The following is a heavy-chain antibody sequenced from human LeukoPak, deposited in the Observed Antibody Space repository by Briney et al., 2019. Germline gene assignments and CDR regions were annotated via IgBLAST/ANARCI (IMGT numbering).Heavy chain of an antibody. D-gene: IGHD2-21*02. CDR1: GFTFSSYS. CDR2: ISSSSSTI. Sequence: GGSLRLSCAASGFTFSSYSMNWVRQAPGKGLEWVSYISSSSSTIYYADSVKSRFTISRDNAKNSLYLQMNSLRAEDTAVYYCARDSATDYYYYMDVWGKGTTVTVSS. J-gene: IGHJ6*03. V-gene: IGHV3-48*04. CDR3: ARDSATDYYYYMDV.